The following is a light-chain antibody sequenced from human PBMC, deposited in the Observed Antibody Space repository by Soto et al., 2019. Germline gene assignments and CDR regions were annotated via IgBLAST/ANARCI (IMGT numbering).Light chain of an antibody. CDR2: DAS. J-gene: IGKJ1*01. Sequence: DIQMTQSPSSLSASVGDRVTITCQASQAISNYLTWYQQKPGKAPKLLIYDASNLETGVPSRFSGSGSGTDFTFTISSLQPEDIATYYCQPYDNLPWTFCQGTKVEIK. CDR3: QPYDNLPWT. CDR1: QAISNY. V-gene: IGKV1-33*01.